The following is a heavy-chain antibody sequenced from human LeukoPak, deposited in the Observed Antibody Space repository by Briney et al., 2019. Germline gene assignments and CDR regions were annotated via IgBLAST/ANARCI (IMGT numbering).Heavy chain of an antibody. CDR2: ISSSSSYI. J-gene: IGHJ6*03. Sequence: PGGALRLSCAASGFTFSSYSMNWVRQAPGKGLERVSPISSSSSYIYYVDSVKGRFTISRDNAKNSLYLQMNSLRAEDTAVYYCARANGDFTHYYSMDVRGKGTTVTVSS. D-gene: IGHD7-27*01. CDR1: GFTFSSYS. V-gene: IGHV3-21*01. CDR3: ARANGDFTHYYSMDV.